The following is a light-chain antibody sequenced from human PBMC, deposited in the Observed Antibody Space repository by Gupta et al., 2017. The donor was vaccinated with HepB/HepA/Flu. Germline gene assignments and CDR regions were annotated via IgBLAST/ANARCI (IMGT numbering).Light chain of an antibody. J-gene: IGLJ2*01. Sequence: SALTQLAAVSGSPGLSITISCAVTSSDIGGYNYVSCYHPHPGKAPKLIVYDVSNRPVGVAGRFSGSESGTTASLTICELRGEEEADYYCSANTSGSSVVFGGGTKLTVL. CDR1: SSDIGGYNY. V-gene: IGLV2-14*03. CDR3: SANTSGSSVV. CDR2: DVS.